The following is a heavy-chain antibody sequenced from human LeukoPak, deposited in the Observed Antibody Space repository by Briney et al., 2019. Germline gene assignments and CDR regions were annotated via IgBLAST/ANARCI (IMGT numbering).Heavy chain of an antibody. CDR2: IYYSGST. D-gene: IGHD4-11*01. V-gene: IGHV4-39*01. CDR3: ARHGMTTELLY. Sequence: PSETLSLTCTVSGGSISSSSYYRGWIRQPPGKGLEWIGSIYYSGSTYYNPSLKSRVTISVDTSKNQFSLKLSSVTAADTAVYYCARHGMTTELLYWGQGTLVTVSS. CDR1: GGSISSSSYY. J-gene: IGHJ4*02.